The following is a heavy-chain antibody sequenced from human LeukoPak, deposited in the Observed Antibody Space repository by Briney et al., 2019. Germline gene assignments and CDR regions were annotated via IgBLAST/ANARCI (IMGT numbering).Heavy chain of an antibody. D-gene: IGHD1-7*01. J-gene: IGHJ4*02. CDR1: GYTFINHD. CDR3: ARAKPGVWNYRRNFDY. CDR2: MNSNSGNT. Sequence: ASVKVSCKGYGYTFINHDIDWVRQAAGQGLEWMGWMNSNSGNTGYAQKFQGRVTFTRDTSISTAYMELRSLRSDDTAVYYCARAKPGVWNYRRNFDYWGQGTLVTVSS. V-gene: IGHV1-8*03.